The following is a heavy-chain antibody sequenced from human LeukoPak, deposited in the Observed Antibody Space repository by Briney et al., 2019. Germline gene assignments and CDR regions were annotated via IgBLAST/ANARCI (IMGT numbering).Heavy chain of an antibody. J-gene: IGHJ4*02. D-gene: IGHD3-22*01. CDR1: GGSISSSSRY. V-gene: IGHV4-39*07. CDR2: IYYSGNT. Sequence: SETLSLTCTVSGGSISSSSRYWGWIRQTPGKGLEWIGSIYYSGNTYNNPSLKSRVTISIDTSKNQFSLKLNSVTAADTALYYCATTKIRLGYWGPGTLVTVSS. CDR3: ATTKIRLGY.